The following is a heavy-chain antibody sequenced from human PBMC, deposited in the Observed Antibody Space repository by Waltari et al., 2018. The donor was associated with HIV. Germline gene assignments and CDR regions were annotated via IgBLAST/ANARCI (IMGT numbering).Heavy chain of an antibody. V-gene: IGHV4-4*02. Sequence: SLTCAVSGGSISSSNWWSWVRQPPGKGLEWIGEIYHSGNTNYNPSLESRVTISVHKSKNQFSLKLSSVTAADTAVYYCAGGGYDSSGVFDYWGQGTLVTVSS. CDR3: AGGGYDSSGVFDY. J-gene: IGHJ4*02. CDR1: GGSISSSNW. D-gene: IGHD3-22*01. CDR2: IYHSGNT.